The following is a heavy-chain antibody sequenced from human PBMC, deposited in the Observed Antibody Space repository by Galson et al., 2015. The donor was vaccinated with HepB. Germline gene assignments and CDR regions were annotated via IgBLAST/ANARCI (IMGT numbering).Heavy chain of an antibody. D-gene: IGHD1-26*01. Sequence: SVKVSCKASGGTFSSYTISWVRQAPGQGLEWMGRIIPILGIANYAQKFQGRVTITADKSTSTAYMELSSLKSEDTAVYYCASGPIVGAPPPGYWGQGALVVVSS. CDR3: ASGPIVGAPPPGY. CDR2: IIPILGIA. V-gene: IGHV1-69*02. CDR1: GGTFSSYT. J-gene: IGHJ4*02.